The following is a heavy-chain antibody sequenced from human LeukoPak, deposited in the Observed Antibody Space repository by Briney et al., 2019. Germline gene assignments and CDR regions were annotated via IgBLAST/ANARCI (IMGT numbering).Heavy chain of an antibody. CDR2: INHSGST. V-gene: IGHV4-34*01. CDR1: GGSFSGYY. J-gene: IGHJ4*02. D-gene: IGHD6-13*01. CDR3: ARIIAAATTAAGTHDH. Sequence: SETLSLTCAVYGGSFSGYYWSWFRQPPGKGLEWIGEINHSGSTNYNPSLKSRVTISVDTSKNQFSLKLSSVTAADTAVYYCARIIAAATTAAGTHDHWGQGTLVIVSS.